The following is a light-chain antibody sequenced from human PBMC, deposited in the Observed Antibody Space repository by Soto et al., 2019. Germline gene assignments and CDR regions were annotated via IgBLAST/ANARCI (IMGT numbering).Light chain of an antibody. V-gene: IGKV3-11*01. Sequence: ENVLKQSPSTLSLSKGDRATLSCRASQSITNSLAWYRHQPGQPPRLLIYDASKRATGIPARFIGSGSGTHFTLTISSLEPEDFGLYYCQQLSNLPSVTFGGGANVAI. CDR2: DAS. CDR3: QQLSNLPSVT. CDR1: QSITNS. J-gene: IGKJ4*01.